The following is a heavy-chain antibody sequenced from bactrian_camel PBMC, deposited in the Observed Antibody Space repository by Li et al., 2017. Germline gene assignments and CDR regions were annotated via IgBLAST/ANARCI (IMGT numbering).Heavy chain of an antibody. D-gene: IGHD5*01. J-gene: IGHJ4*01. Sequence: HVQLVESGGGSVQAGGSLTLSCEVSDVTYDYWMGWFRPVPGKAREAVAIIEIDLTPTYSDSVKGRFTISKDNAKSTLYLQMNDLKPEDTAEYYCAAGWSYGVGTLLRRHYDYWGQGTQVTVS. CDR1: DVTYDYW. CDR2: IEIDLTP. V-gene: IGHV3-2*01. CDR3: AAGWSYGVGTLLRRHYDY.